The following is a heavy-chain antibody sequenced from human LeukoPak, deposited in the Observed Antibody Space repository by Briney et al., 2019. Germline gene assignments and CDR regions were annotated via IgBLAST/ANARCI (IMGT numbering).Heavy chain of an antibody. V-gene: IGHV1-69*05. Sequence: SVKVSCKASGGTFSSYAISWVRQAPGQGLEWMGGIIPIFGTANYAQKFQGRVTITTDESTSTAYMELRSLKSDDTAVYYCARDGGITSEAFDVWGQGTMVTVSS. D-gene: IGHD3-10*01. CDR3: ARDGGITSEAFDV. CDR2: IIPIFGTA. J-gene: IGHJ3*01. CDR1: GGTFSSYA.